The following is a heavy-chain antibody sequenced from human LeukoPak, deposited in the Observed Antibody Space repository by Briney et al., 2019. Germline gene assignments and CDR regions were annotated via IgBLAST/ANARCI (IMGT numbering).Heavy chain of an antibody. D-gene: IGHD6-19*01. CDR1: GYTFNSYA. CDR3: ARASYSSGWYRREYFDL. J-gene: IGHJ2*01. V-gene: IGHV1-3*01. Sequence: ASVKVSCKASGYTFNSYAIHWVRQAPGQRPEWMGWINAGNGNTKYSQKFQGRVTITRDTSASTAYMELSSLRSEDTAVYYCARASYSSGWYRREYFDLWGRGTLVTVSS. CDR2: INAGNGNT.